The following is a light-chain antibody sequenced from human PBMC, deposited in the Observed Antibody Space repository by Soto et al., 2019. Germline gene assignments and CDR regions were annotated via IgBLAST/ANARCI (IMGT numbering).Light chain of an antibody. Sequence: DIVLTQSPGTLSLSPGERAALSCRASQSVSSSYLAWYQQKPGQAPRLLIYGASNRATGIPDRFSGSGSGTDFTLTISRLEPEDFAVYYCQQHDNSPLTVGGGTKVEIK. CDR3: QQHDNSPLT. V-gene: IGKV3-20*01. CDR1: QSVSSSY. CDR2: GAS. J-gene: IGKJ4*01.